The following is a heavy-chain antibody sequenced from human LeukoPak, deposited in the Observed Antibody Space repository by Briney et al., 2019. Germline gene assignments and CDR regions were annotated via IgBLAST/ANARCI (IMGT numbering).Heavy chain of an antibody. J-gene: IGHJ4*02. D-gene: IGHD4-11*01. CDR1: GFIFNHHA. CDR2: IWSDKSNR. V-gene: IGHV3-33*06. Sequence: PGGSLRLSCAASGFIFNHHAMHWVRQAPGRGLELVAVIWSDKSNRFYGDSVRGRFTISRDDSRKTVYLQMERMAAEDTAIYYCAKDAQRGFDYSNSLEYWGQGALVTVAS. CDR3: AKDAQRGFDYSNSLEY.